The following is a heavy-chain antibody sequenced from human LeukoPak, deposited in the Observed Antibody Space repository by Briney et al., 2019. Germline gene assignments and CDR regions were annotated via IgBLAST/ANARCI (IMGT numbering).Heavy chain of an antibody. CDR3: ARARGSGWYSGNWFDP. CDR1: GYTFSSYG. D-gene: IGHD6-19*01. Sequence: AASVKVSCKASGYTFSSYGISWVRQAPGQGLEWMGWISAYNGDTHYAQKFQGRVTLTRDMSTSTVYMDLSSLRSEDTAVYYCARARGSGWYSGNWFDPWGQGTLVTVSS. J-gene: IGHJ5*02. CDR2: ISAYNGDT. V-gene: IGHV1-18*01.